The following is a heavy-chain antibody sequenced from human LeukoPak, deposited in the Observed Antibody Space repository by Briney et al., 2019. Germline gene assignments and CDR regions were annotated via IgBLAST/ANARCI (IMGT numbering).Heavy chain of an antibody. CDR3: ARHSADCSSTSGYIYYYYMDV. CDR1: GDSFSGYY. V-gene: IGHV4-34*01. D-gene: IGHD2-2*02. CDR2: INHSGRT. J-gene: IGHJ6*03. Sequence: SETLSLTCAVYGDSFSGYYWSWIRHPPGKGLEWLGEINHSGRTNYNPSLKSRVPISADKSKNQSSLKLSSMSASDTAVYYCARHSADCSSTSGYIYYYYMDVWGKGTTVTISS.